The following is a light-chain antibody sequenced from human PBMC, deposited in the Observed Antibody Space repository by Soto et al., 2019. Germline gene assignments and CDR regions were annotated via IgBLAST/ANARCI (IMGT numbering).Light chain of an antibody. CDR2: KAS. V-gene: IGKV1-5*03. CDR1: QSISSW. J-gene: IGKJ5*01. Sequence: DIQITQSPSTLSASVGDRVTITCRASQSISSWLAWYQQKPGKAPKLLIHKASTLGSGVPSRFSGSRSGTEFTLTVSSLQPDDFATYYCQQYNDSFPYTFGQGTRLAIK. CDR3: QQYNDSFPYT.